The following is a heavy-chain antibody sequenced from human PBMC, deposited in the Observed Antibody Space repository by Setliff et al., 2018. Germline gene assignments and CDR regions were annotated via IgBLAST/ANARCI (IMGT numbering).Heavy chain of an antibody. CDR1: GGTFSGYA. J-gene: IGHJ6*03. D-gene: IGHD1-1*01. V-gene: IGHV1-69*13. Sequence: ASVKVSCKVSGGTFSGYAITWVRRAPGQGLEWVGGIIPIYGAANYARKFQGRVTITADESTNTAYMELSSLTYEDTAVYFCARAHGATTTFYYYMDVWGKGTKVTVSS. CDR2: IIPIYGAA. CDR3: ARAHGATTTFYYYMDV.